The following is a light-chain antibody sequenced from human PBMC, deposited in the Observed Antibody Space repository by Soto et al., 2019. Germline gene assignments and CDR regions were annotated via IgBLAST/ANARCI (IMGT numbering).Light chain of an antibody. J-gene: IGKJ1*01. CDR3: QQYNDYSWT. V-gene: IGKV1-5*03. Sequence: DIQMTQSPSTLSASVGDRVTLTCRASQSISNWLAWYQQKPGKAPKLLVYKASTLESGVPSRFSGSGSGTEFTLTISSLQPDDFATYYCQQYNDYSWTFAQGTKVEIK. CDR1: QSISNW. CDR2: KAS.